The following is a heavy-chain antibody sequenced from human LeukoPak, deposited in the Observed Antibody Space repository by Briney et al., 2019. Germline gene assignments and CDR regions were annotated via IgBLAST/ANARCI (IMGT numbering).Heavy chain of an antibody. CDR2: MNPNSGNT. D-gene: IGHD3-3*01. CDR3: ARILDFWSGPTPSYYYGMDV. J-gene: IGHJ6*02. CDR1: GYTFTSYD. V-gene: IGHV1-8*01. Sequence: ASVKVSCKASGYTFTSYDINWVRQATGQGLEWMGWMNPNSGNTGYAQKFQGRVTMTRSTSISTAYMELSSLRSEDTAVYYCARILDFWSGPTPSYYYGMDVWGQGTTVTVSS.